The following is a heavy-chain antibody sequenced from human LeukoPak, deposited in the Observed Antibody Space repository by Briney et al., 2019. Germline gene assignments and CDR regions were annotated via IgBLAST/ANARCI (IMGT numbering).Heavy chain of an antibody. Sequence: SETLSLTCTVSGGSISSYYWSWIRQPPGKGLEWIGYIYYSGSTNYNPSLKSRVTISVDTSKSQFSLKLSSVTAADTAVYYCARHDPPYYDSSAHVTDAFDIWGQGTMVTVSS. CDR3: ARHDPPYYDSSAHVTDAFDI. J-gene: IGHJ3*02. D-gene: IGHD3-22*01. V-gene: IGHV4-59*08. CDR2: IYYSGST. CDR1: GGSISSYY.